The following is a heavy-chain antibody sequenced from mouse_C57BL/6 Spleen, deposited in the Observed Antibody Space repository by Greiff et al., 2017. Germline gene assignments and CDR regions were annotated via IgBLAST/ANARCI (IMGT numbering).Heavy chain of an antibody. V-gene: IGHV14-4*01. CDR3: THGYYNY. Sequence: EVQLQQSGAELVRPGASVKLSCTASGFNIKDDYMHWVKQRPEQGLEWIGWIDPENGDTEYASKFQGKAIITADTSSNTAYLQLSSLTSEDTAVYYCTHGYYNYWGQGTTLTVSS. J-gene: IGHJ2*01. CDR1: GFNIKDDY. CDR2: IDPENGDT. D-gene: IGHD2-3*01.